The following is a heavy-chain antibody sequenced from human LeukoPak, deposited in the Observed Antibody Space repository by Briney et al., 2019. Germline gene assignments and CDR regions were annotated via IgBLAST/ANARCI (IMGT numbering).Heavy chain of an antibody. D-gene: IGHD3-10*01. CDR3: ARLDYYRGSGSYGGDF. Sequence: PGGSLRLSCAASGFTFSNYAMSWVRQAPGKGLEWVSYISSGSETTIYADSVKGRFTISRDNAKNSLYLQMSSLRVEDTAVYYCARLDYYRGSGSYGGDFWGQGTLVTVSS. J-gene: IGHJ4*02. V-gene: IGHV3-48*01. CDR2: ISSGSETT. CDR1: GFTFSNYA.